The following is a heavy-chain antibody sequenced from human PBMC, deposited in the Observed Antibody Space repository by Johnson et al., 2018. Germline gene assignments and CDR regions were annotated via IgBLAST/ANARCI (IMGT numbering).Heavy chain of an antibody. CDR2: IPNDGSNK. CDR1: GFTFNSYA. V-gene: IGHV3-30-3*01. D-gene: IGHD3-10*01. Sequence: VQLVESGGGVVQPGRSLRLSCAASGFTFNSYAMYWVRQAPGKGLEWVAVIPNDGSNKYYADSVKGRFTISSDNSKSTVYLQMNSLGAEDTAVYYCARDYGSGSYFINYYMDVWGKGTTVTVSS. CDR3: ARDYGSGSYFINYYMDV. J-gene: IGHJ6*03.